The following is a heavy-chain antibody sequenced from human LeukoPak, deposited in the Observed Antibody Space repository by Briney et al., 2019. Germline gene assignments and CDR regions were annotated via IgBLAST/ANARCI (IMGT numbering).Heavy chain of an antibody. CDR2: ISRSITTI. Sequence: GGSLRLSCVASGFTFSTYGMNWVCQAPGKGLEWVSYISRSITTIYYADSVKGRFTISRDNSKNTLYLQMNSLRAEDTAVYYCAIENRPGGSRTLDYWGQGDLVTVSS. V-gene: IGHV3-48*01. CDR1: GFTFSTYG. D-gene: IGHD2/OR15-2a*01. J-gene: IGHJ4*02. CDR3: AIENRPGGSRTLDY.